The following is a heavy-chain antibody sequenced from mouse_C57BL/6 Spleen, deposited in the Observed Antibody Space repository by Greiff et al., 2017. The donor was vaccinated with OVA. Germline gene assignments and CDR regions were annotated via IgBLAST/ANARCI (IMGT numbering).Heavy chain of an antibody. J-gene: IGHJ3*01. CDR2: IRSKSNNYAT. Sequence: EVMLVESGGGLVQPKGSLKLSCAASGFSFNTYAMNWVRQAPGKGLEWVARIRSKSNNYATYYADSVKDRFTISRDDSESMLYLQMNNLKTEDTAMYYCVRQTPPAWFAYWGQGTLVTVSA. CDR1: GFSFNTYA. V-gene: IGHV10-1*01. CDR3: VRQTPPAWFAY.